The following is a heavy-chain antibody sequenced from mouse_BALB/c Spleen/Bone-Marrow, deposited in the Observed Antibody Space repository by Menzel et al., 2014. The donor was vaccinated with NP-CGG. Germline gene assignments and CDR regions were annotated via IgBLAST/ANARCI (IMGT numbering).Heavy chain of an antibody. J-gene: IGHJ2*01. Sequence: VQLQQSGAALVRPGTSVKVSCKASGYAFTNYLIDWVKRRPGQGLEWIGVINPGSGGTTYNEKFKGRTTLTADKSSNTAYMQLSSLTSDDSAVYFCATNWGDYWGQGTTLTVSS. CDR3: ATNWGDY. CDR1: GYAFTNYL. V-gene: IGHV1-54*01. D-gene: IGHD4-1*01. CDR2: INPGSGGT.